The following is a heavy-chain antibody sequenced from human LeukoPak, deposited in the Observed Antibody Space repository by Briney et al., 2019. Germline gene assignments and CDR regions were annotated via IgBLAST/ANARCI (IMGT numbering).Heavy chain of an antibody. J-gene: IGHJ3*02. V-gene: IGHV4-39*01. CDR1: GGSISSSTYY. CDR3: ARRARGAKFGSGAFDI. CDR2: IYYSGST. D-gene: IGHD3-10*01. Sequence: TSETLSLTRTVSGGSISSSTYYWGWIRQPPGKGLEWIGSIYYSGSTYYNPSLKSRVTISVDTSKNQFSLKLSSVTAADTAVYYCARRARGAKFGSGAFDIWGQGTMVTVSS.